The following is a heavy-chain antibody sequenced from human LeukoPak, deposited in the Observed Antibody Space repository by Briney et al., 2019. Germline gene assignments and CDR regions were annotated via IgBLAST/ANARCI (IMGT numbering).Heavy chain of an antibody. V-gene: IGHV3-21*01. J-gene: IGHJ6*03. Sequence: TGGSLRLSCAASGFTFSTYTMNWVRQAPGKGLEWVSFISSSSSYIYYADSVKGRFTISRDNSKNTLYLQMNSLRAEDTAVYYCARDNRSDYLEVWGKGTRVTIS. D-gene: IGHD1-14*01. CDR1: GFTFSTYT. CDR2: ISSSSSYI. CDR3: ARDNRSDYLEV.